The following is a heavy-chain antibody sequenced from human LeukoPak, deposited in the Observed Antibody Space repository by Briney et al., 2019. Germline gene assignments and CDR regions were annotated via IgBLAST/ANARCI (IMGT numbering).Heavy chain of an antibody. Sequence: SETLSLTCAVYGGSFSGYYWSWIRQPPGKGLEWIGEINHSGSTNYNPSLKSRVTISVDTSKNQFSLNLSSVTAADTALYYCARFRPTIAAAGIGFDDWGQGTLVTVSS. J-gene: IGHJ4*02. CDR3: ARFRPTIAAAGIGFDD. D-gene: IGHD6-13*01. CDR1: GGSFSGYY. CDR2: INHSGST. V-gene: IGHV4-34*01.